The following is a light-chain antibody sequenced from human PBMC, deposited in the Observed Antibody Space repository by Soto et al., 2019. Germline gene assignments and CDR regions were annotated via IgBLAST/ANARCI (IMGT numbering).Light chain of an antibody. CDR2: GAS. CDR1: QSVSSSY. J-gene: IGKJ1*01. CDR3: QQYGSSLRT. V-gene: IGKV3-20*01. Sequence: EIVLTQSPGTLSLSPGDRATLSCRASQSVSSSYLAWYQQKPGQAPRLLIYGASSRATGIPDRFSGSGSGTDFTLTISRLETEDFAVYYCQQYGSSLRTFGQGTKVEIK.